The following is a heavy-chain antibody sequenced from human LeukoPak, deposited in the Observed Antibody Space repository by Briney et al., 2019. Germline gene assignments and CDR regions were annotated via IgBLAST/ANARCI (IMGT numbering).Heavy chain of an antibody. CDR3: ARWQHDTAFFDY. Sequence: SQTLSLTCAISGDSVSSNSAAWNWIRQSPSRGLEWLGRTSYKSKWYNNYAVSVKSRITINPDTSKNQFSLQLKSVPLEDTAVYYCARWQHDTAFFDYWGQGTLVTVSS. V-gene: IGHV6-1*01. CDR2: TSYKSKWYN. J-gene: IGHJ4*02. CDR1: GDSVSSNSAA. D-gene: IGHD1-1*01.